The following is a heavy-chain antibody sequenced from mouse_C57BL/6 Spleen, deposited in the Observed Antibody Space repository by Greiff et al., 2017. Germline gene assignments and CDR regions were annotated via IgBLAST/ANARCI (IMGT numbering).Heavy chain of an antibody. Sequence: EVKLMESGGGLVKPGGSLKLSCAASGFTFSSYAMSWVRQTPEKRLEWVATISDGGSYTYYPDNVKGRFTISRDNAKNNLYLQLSHLKSEDTAMYYCARGGITTVVRYFDVWGTGTTVTVSS. J-gene: IGHJ1*03. CDR2: ISDGGSYT. CDR1: GFTFSSYA. D-gene: IGHD1-1*01. CDR3: ARGGITTVVRYFDV. V-gene: IGHV5-4*03.